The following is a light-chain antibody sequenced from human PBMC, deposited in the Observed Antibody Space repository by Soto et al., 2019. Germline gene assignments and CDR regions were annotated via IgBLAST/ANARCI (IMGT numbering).Light chain of an antibody. V-gene: IGKV1-5*01. CDR3: HQYDSYSPPWT. CDR2: DAT. J-gene: IGKJ1*01. Sequence: DIQMTQSPSTLSASIGDRVTITCRASQSVNKWLAWYQQKAGKAPKLLISDATNLESGVPSRFSGSGSGTEFTPTISSLQPDDFATYYCHQYDSYSPPWTFGQGTRVEIK. CDR1: QSVNKW.